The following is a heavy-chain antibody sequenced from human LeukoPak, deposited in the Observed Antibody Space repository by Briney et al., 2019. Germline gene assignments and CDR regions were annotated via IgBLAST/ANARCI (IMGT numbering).Heavy chain of an antibody. J-gene: IGHJ4*02. CDR1: GFTFSSYG. Sequence: PGGSLRLSCAASGFTFSSYGMHWVRQAPGKGLEWVAVIWYDGSNEYYADSVKGRFTISRDNSKNTLYLQMNSLRAEDTAVYYCAREGYCSSTSCPFDYWGQGTLVTVSS. V-gene: IGHV3-33*01. D-gene: IGHD2-2*01. CDR3: AREGYCSSTSCPFDY. CDR2: IWYDGSNE.